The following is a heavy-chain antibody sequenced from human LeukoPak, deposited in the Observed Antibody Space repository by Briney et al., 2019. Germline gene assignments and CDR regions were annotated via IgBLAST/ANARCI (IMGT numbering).Heavy chain of an antibody. V-gene: IGHV3-23*01. D-gene: IGHD1-26*01. CDR3: AKSDSGSSPNTDY. CDR1: GFTFSSYG. J-gene: IGHJ4*02. CDR2: ISGSGGST. Sequence: QPGGSLRLSCGASGFTFSSYGMTWVRQAPGKGLEWVSAISGSGGSTYYADSVKGRFTISRDNSKNTLYLQMNSLRAEDTAIYYCAKSDSGSSPNTDYWGQGTLVTVSS.